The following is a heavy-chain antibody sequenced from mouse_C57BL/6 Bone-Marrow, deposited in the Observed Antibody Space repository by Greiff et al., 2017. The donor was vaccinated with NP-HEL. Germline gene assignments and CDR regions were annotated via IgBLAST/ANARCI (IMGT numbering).Heavy chain of an antibody. J-gene: IGHJ1*03. Sequence: ESGPGLVKPSQSLSLTCSVTGYSITSGYYWNWIRQFPGNKLEWMGYISYDGSNNYNPSLKNRISITRDTSKNQFFLKLNSVTTEDTATYYCAREYYYGSSWNWYFDVWGTGTTVTVSS. V-gene: IGHV3-6*01. CDR2: ISYDGSN. CDR1: GYSITSGYY. D-gene: IGHD1-1*01. CDR3: AREYYYGSSWNWYFDV.